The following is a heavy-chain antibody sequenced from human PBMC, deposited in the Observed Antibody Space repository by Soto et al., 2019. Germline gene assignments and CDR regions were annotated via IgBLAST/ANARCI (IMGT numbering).Heavy chain of an antibody. CDR1: GFTFSSYS. Sequence: EVQLVESGGGLVQPGGSLRLSCAASGFTFSSYSMNWVRQAPGKGLEWVSSISSSSSTIYYADSVKGRFTISRDNAKNSLYLQMNSLRAEDTAVYYCARSRQWLDGGGVDPWGQGTLVTVSS. CDR3: ARSRQWLDGGGVDP. D-gene: IGHD6-19*01. V-gene: IGHV3-48*01. CDR2: ISSSSSTI. J-gene: IGHJ5*02.